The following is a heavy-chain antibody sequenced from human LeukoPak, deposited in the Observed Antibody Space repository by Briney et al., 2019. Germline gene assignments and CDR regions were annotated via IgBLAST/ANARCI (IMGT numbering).Heavy chain of an antibody. D-gene: IGHD3-10*01. CDR1: GFTFDDYG. CDR2: INWNGGST. Sequence: GGSLRLSCAASGFTFDDYGMSWVRQAPGKGLEWVSGINWNGGSTGYADSVKGRFTISRDNAKNSLYLQMNSLRAEDTALYYCARDTSSSYGSGSDYWGQGTLVTVSS. V-gene: IGHV3-20*04. J-gene: IGHJ4*02. CDR3: ARDTSSSYGSGSDY.